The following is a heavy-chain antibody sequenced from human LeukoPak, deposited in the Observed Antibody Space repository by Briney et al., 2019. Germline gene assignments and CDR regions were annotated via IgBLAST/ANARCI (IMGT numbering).Heavy chain of an antibody. Sequence: ASVKVSCKASGDTFSSYAISWVRQAPGQGLEWMGWISAYNGNTNYAQKLQGRVTMTTDTSTSTAYMELRSLRSDDTAVYYCARDSPYGDDAFDIWGQGTMVTVSS. J-gene: IGHJ3*02. CDR2: ISAYNGNT. CDR1: GDTFSSYA. V-gene: IGHV1-18*01. CDR3: ARDSPYGDDAFDI. D-gene: IGHD4-17*01.